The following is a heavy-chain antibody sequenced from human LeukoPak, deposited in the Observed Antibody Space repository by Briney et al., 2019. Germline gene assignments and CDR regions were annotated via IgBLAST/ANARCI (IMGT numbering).Heavy chain of an antibody. CDR1: GFAFSSFS. D-gene: IGHD5-12*01. CDR3: ARDHIVATIGAFFDY. J-gene: IGHJ4*02. V-gene: IGHV3-48*01. CDR2: ISGSSSTI. Sequence: PGGSLRLSCAASGFAFSSFSMNWVRQAPGKGLEWVSYISGSSSTIYYADSVKGRFTISRDSAKNSLHLQMNSLRAEDTAVYYCARDHIVATIGAFFDYWGQGTLVTVSS.